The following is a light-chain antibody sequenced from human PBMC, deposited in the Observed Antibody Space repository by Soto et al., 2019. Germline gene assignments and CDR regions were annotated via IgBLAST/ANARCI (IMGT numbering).Light chain of an antibody. J-gene: IGLJ1*01. V-gene: IGLV2-14*01. Sequence: QSAPTQPASVSGSPGQSITISSTGTSSDVGGYNYVSWYQQHPGKAPKVMIYEVSNRPSGVSNRFSGSKSGNTASLTISGLQAEDEADYYCCSYTNTNTLVFGTGAKLTVL. CDR1: SSDVGGYNY. CDR2: EVS. CDR3: CSYTNTNTLV.